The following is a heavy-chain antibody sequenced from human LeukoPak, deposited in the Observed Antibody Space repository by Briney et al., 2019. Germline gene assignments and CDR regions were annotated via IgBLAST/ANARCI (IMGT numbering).Heavy chain of an antibody. CDR1: GFTFSSYA. D-gene: IGHD2-2*01. CDR2: ISGSGGST. J-gene: IGHJ4*02. Sequence: GGSLRLSCAASGFTFSSYAMSWVRQAPGKGLEWVSAISGSGGSTYYADSVKGRFTISRDNSKDTLYLQMNSLTAEDTAVYYCAKDPIHDIVVVPAASFDYWGQGTLVSVSS. V-gene: IGHV3-23*01. CDR3: AKDPIHDIVVVPAASFDY.